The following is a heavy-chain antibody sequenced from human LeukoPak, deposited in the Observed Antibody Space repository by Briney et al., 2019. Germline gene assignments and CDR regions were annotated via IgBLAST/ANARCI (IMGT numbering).Heavy chain of an antibody. J-gene: IGHJ4*02. Sequence: SETLSLTCTVSGGSISSYYWSWIRQPPGKGLEWIGYNYYSGSTNYNPSLKSRVTISVDTSKNQFSLKLSSVTAADTAVYYCARGGNSYGTDYWGQGTLVTVSS. CDR3: ARGGNSYGTDY. D-gene: IGHD5-18*01. CDR1: GGSISSYY. CDR2: NYYSGST. V-gene: IGHV4-59*01.